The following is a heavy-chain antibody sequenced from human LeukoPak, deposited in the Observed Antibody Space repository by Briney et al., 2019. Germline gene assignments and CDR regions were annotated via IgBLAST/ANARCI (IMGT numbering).Heavy chain of an antibody. CDR3: ARATYSSSWYRGAFDI. V-gene: IGHV3-53*01. CDR2: IYSGGST. CDR1: GFTLSSNY. J-gene: IGHJ3*02. D-gene: IGHD6-13*01. Sequence: GGALRLSRAASGFTLSSNYMSRVRQAPGEGVGGVSVIYSGGSTYYADSVKGRFTISRDNSKNTLYLQMNSLRAEDTAAYYCARATYSSSWYRGAFDIWGQGTMVTVSS.